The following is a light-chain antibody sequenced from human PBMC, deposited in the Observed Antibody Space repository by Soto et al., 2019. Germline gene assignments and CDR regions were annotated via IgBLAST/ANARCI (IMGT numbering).Light chain of an antibody. V-gene: IGLV2-11*01. Sequence: QSALTQPRSVSGSPGQSVTISCTGTSSDVGGYNYVSWSRQHPGNAPKLMIYDVSKRPSGVPDRFSGSKSGNTASLIISGLQAEDEADYYCCSYAGSYTYVFGTGTKLTVL. CDR3: CSYAGSYTYV. CDR1: SSDVGGYNY. J-gene: IGLJ1*01. CDR2: DVS.